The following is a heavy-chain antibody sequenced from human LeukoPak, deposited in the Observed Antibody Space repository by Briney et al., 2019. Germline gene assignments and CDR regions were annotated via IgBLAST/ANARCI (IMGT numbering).Heavy chain of an antibody. J-gene: IGHJ4*02. CDR2: INPNSGDT. CDR1: GYIFTGYY. CDR3: ARVPIVVVVAPSWIDY. D-gene: IGHD2-15*01. Sequence: GASVKVSCKASGYIFTGYYMHWVRQAPGQGLEWMGWINPNSGDTNYAQKFQGRVTMTRDTSISTAYMELSRLRSDDTAVYYCARVPIVVVVAPSWIDYWGQGTLVTVSS. V-gene: IGHV1-2*02.